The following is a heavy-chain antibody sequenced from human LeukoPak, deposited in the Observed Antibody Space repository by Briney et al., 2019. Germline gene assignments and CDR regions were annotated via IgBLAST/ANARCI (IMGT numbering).Heavy chain of an antibody. CDR1: GFTFSSYA. CDR2: IRYDGSNK. Sequence: GGSLRLSCAASGFTFSSYAMSWVRQAPGKGLEWVAFIRYDGSNKYYADSVKGRFTISRDNSKNTLYLQMNSLRAEDTAVYYCAKDYYYDSSGYYFAFDIWGQGTMVTVSS. CDR3: AKDYYYDSSGYYFAFDI. J-gene: IGHJ3*02. V-gene: IGHV3-30*02. D-gene: IGHD3-22*01.